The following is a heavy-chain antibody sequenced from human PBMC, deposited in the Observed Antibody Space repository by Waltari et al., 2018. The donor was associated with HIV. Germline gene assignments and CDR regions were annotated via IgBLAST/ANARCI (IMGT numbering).Heavy chain of an antibody. D-gene: IGHD3-22*01. V-gene: IGHV3-30-3*01. J-gene: IGHJ4*02. Sequence: QVQLVESGGGVVQPGRFLRLSCAATGFTCSSYAMHWVRQAAGKGLEWVSVISSAGSTHYSADSVKGPFTISSDTSQNTLYLPMNSLRAGDTAVYYCARAPMIVVVISYFDYWGPATLVTVSS. CDR3: ARAPMIVVVISYFDY. CDR2: ISSAGSTH. CDR1: GFTCSSYA.